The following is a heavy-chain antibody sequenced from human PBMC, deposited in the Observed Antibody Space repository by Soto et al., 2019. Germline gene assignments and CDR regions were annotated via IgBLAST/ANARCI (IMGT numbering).Heavy chain of an antibody. CDR3: AREFLVHTPALVF. D-gene: IGHD3-10*01. CDR1: GGTFNTYA. CDR2: ISPMFGAA. Sequence: QVQLVQSGAEMKKPGSSVKVSCQSSGGTFNTYAMNWVRQAPGQGPEWMGDISPMFGAANYAPKFQGRVTITADEATGTSYMRLLSLTAEDTALYVCAREFLVHTPALVFWGQGTVFTVSS. V-gene: IGHV1-69*19. J-gene: IGHJ4*02.